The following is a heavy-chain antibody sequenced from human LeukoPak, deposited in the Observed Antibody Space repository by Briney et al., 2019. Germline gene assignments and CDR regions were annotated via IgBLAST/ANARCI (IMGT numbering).Heavy chain of an antibody. CDR3: AKDKRRAVAGADY. CDR2: ISGSGGST. Sequence: GGSLRLSCAASGFTFSSYAMSWVRQAPGKGLEWVSAISGSGGSTYYADSVKGRFTISRDNSKNALYLQMDSLRAEDTAVYYCAKDKRRAVAGADYWGQGTLVTVSS. V-gene: IGHV3-23*01. D-gene: IGHD6-19*01. CDR1: GFTFSSYA. J-gene: IGHJ4*02.